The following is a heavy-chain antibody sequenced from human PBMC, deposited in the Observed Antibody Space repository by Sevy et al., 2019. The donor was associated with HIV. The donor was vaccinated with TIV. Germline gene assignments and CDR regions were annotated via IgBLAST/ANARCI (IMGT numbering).Heavy chain of an antibody. CDR1: GSSITSLY. Sequence: SETLSLTCTVSGSSITSLYWNWIRQPPGKGLEWIANIYYNGHINYNPTLKSRVTLSLDTSKNQFSLRLSSVTAADTAMYYCAGENAWGRGYSGGQGTLVTVSS. D-gene: IGHD1-26*01. J-gene: IGHJ5*01. CDR3: AGENAWGRGYS. CDR2: IYYNGHI. V-gene: IGHV4-59*08.